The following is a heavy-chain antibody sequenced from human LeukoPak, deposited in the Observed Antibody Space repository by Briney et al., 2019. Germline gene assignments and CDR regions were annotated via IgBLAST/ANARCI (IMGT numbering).Heavy chain of an antibody. Sequence: GGSLRLSCAASGFTFSSYGMHWVRQAPGKGLEWVAVISYDGSNKYYADSVKGRFTISRGNSKNTLYLQMNSLRAEDTAVYYCAKDLNTAMARSWYFDLWGRGTLVTVSS. CDR1: GFTFSSYG. D-gene: IGHD5-18*01. CDR2: ISYDGSNK. CDR3: AKDLNTAMARSWYFDL. V-gene: IGHV3-30*18. J-gene: IGHJ2*01.